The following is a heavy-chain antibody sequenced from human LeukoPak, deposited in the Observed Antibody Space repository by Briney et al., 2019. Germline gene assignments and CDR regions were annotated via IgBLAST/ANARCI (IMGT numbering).Heavy chain of an antibody. V-gene: IGHV3-23*01. Sequence: GGSLRLSCAASGFTFSNYAMSWVRQAPGKGLEWVSSMGGSGGSTYYADSVKGRFTISRDNSKNTLYLQMNSLRAEDTALYYCAKRENHDFNYWGQGTLVTVSS. J-gene: IGHJ4*02. CDR2: MGGSGGST. CDR1: GFTFSNYA. D-gene: IGHD1-14*01. CDR3: AKRENHDFNY.